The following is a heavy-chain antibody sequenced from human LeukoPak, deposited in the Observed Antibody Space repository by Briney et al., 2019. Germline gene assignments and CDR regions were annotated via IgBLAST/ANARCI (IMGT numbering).Heavy chain of an antibody. J-gene: IGHJ4*02. V-gene: IGHV3-30*04. CDR2: ISYDGSNK. CDR1: GFTFSSYA. D-gene: IGHD3-22*01. Sequence: GGSLRLSCAASGFTFSSYAMHWVRQAPGKGLEWVAVISYDGSNKYYADSVKGRFTISRDNSKNTLYLQMNSLRAEDTAVYYCAKARPKVVRYYYDSSGYFHFDYWGQGTLVTVSS. CDR3: AKARPKVVRYYYDSSGYFHFDY.